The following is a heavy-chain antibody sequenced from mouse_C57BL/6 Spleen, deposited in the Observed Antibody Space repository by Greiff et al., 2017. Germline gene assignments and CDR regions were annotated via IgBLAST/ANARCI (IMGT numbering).Heavy chain of an antibody. V-gene: IGHV1-15*01. CDR1: GYTFTDYE. CDR3: TRSCRRGYFDV. J-gene: IGHJ1*03. CDR2: IDPETGGT. Sequence: VQLQQSGAELVRPGASVTLSCKASGYTFTDYEMHWVKQTPVHGLEWIGAIDPETGGTAYNQKFKGKAILTADKSSSTAYMELRRLTSEDSAVYYCTRSCRRGYFDVWGTGATNTVSS.